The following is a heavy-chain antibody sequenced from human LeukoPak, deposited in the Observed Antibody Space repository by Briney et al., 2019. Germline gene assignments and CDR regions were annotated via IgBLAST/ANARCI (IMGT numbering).Heavy chain of an antibody. CDR2: INHDGTSK. J-gene: IGHJ4*02. CDR1: GFTFSDYW. CDR3: ARMGRLDY. Sequence: TGGSLRLSCAASGFTFSDYWMTWVRQAPGKGLEWVANINHDGTSKYYVDSVKGRFTISRDNAKNSLYLQMNSLRVDDTAVYYCARMGRLDYWGQGTLLSVSS. V-gene: IGHV3-7*01. D-gene: IGHD5-24*01.